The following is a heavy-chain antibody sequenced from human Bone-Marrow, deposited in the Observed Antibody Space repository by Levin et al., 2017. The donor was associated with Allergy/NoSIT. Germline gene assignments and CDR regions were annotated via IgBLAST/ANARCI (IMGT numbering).Heavy chain of an antibody. CDR2: TYITGTT. CDR1: GGSIRSGSYY. D-gene: IGHD6-19*01. CDR3: ATEGWLVAGPFQH. V-gene: IGHV4-61*02. J-gene: IGHJ1*01. Sequence: SQTLSLTCTVSGGSIRSGSYYWSWIRQPAGKGLEWIGRTYITGTTDYNPSLKSRVTISVDMYKNQFSLKMSSATVADTAVYYCATEGWLVAGPFQHWGRGALVTVSS.